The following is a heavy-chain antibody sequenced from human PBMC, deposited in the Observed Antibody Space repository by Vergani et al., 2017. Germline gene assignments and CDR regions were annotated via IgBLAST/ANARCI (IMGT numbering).Heavy chain of an antibody. CDR3: ARDSPPDYSNYFTYYYYYYYMDV. CDR2: ISSSSSTI. J-gene: IGHJ6*03. Sequence: EVQLVESGGGLVQPGGSLRLSCAASGFTFSSYSMNWVRQAPGMGLEWVSYISSSSSTIYYADSVKGRFPLSRDNAKNSLYLKMNSLRAEDTAVYYCARDSPPDYSNYFTYYYYYYYMDVWGKGTTVTVSS. CDR1: GFTFSSYS. V-gene: IGHV3-48*01. D-gene: IGHD4-11*01.